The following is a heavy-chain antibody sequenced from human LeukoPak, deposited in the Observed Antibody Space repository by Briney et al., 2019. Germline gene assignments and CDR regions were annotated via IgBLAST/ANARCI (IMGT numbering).Heavy chain of an antibody. CDR1: GGTFSSYA. Sequence: SMKVSCKASGGTFSSYAISWVRQAPGQGLEWMGRIIPVFGTANYAQKFQGRVTITTDESTSTAYMELSSLRSEDTAVYYCAVIGYCSGGSCTDYWGQGTLVTVSS. CDR2: IIPVFGTA. J-gene: IGHJ4*02. CDR3: AVIGYCSGGSCTDY. V-gene: IGHV1-69*05. D-gene: IGHD2-15*01.